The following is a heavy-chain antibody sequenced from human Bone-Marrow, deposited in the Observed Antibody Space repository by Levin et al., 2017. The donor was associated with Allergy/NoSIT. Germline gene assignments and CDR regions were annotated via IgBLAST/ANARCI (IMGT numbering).Heavy chain of an antibody. D-gene: IGHD3-16*01. CDR1: GYTFTNYA. CDR2: TSAYNGHT. V-gene: IGHV1-18*01. CDR3: ARAFAGGGDY. Sequence: GESLKISCKASGYTFTNYAFTWVRQAPGQGLEWMGWTSAYNGHTIYAQKFQGRVSMTTDTPTTTAYMELNSLRSDDTALYYCARAFAGGGDYWGQGTQVTVSS. J-gene: IGHJ4*02.